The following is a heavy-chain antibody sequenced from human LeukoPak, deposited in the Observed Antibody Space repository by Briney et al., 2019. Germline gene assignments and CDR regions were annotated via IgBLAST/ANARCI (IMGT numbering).Heavy chain of an antibody. D-gene: IGHD3-16*01. J-gene: IGHJ3*02. Sequence: LETLCLSRAVSGGSICVYYRNWVWEPPGKGLECIVYIYQTERPKYNPPLRSRVTISLNTTKNQFSQTLSSLTAVDRAVFYCVREKKVGGGLDAFDIWGQGTMVTVSS. CDR1: GGSICVYY. CDR2: IYQTERP. V-gene: IGHV4-59*12. CDR3: VREKKVGGGLDAFDI.